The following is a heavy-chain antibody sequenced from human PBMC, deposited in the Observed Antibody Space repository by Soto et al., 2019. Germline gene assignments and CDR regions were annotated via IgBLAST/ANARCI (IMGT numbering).Heavy chain of an antibody. CDR2: ISGDGTTT. CDR1: GLPFSSFW. V-gene: IGHV3-74*01. D-gene: IGHD1-26*01. CDR3: VRGVGASSGAFDV. Sequence: GGSLRLSCAASGLPFSSFWMHWVRQAPGKGLVWVARISGDGTTTTYADAVKGRFTISRDNAKSTQYLQMTSVTTDDTAVYYCVRGVGASSGAFDVWGQGTLVTVSS. J-gene: IGHJ3*01.